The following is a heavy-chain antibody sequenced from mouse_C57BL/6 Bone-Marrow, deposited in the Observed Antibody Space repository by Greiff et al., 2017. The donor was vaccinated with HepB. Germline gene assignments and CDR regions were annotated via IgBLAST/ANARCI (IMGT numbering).Heavy chain of an antibody. CDR3: TRGGFITTVGGYFDY. CDR2: ISSGGDYI. V-gene: IGHV5-9-1*02. J-gene: IGHJ2*01. CDR1: GFTFSSYA. D-gene: IGHD1-1*01. Sequence: EVHLVESGAGLVKPGGSLTLSCAASGFTFSSYAMSWVRQTPEKRLEWVAYISSGGDYIYYADTVKGRFTISRDNARNTLYLQMSSLKSEDTAMYYCTRGGFITTVGGYFDYWGQGTTLTVAS.